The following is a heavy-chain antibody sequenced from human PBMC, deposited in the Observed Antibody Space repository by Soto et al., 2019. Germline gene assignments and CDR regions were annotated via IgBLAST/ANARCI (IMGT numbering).Heavy chain of an antibody. J-gene: IGHJ4*02. D-gene: IGHD3-16*01. V-gene: IGHV3-48*02. CDR2: ISSSSSPI. CDR3: ARSPGRWLQMGDFDY. Sequence: GGSLRLSCAASGFTFSSYSMNWVRQAPGKGLEWVSSISSSSSPIYYADSVKGRFTISRDNAKNSLYLQMNSLRDEDTDVYACARSPGRWLQMGDFDYWGQGTLVTVSS. CDR1: GFTFSSYS.